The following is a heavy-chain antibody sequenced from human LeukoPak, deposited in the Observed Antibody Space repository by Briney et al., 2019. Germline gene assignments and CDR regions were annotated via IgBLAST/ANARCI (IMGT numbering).Heavy chain of an antibody. CDR2: IYHSGST. CDR3: ARDKYYYDSSGYRTFDY. Sequence: SETLSLTCTVSGYSISSGYYWGWIRQPPGKGLEWIGSIYHSGSTYYNPSLKSRVTMSVDTSKNQFSLKLSSVTAADTAVYYCARDKYYYDSSGYRTFDYWGQGTLVTVSS. V-gene: IGHV4-38-2*02. CDR1: GYSISSGYY. J-gene: IGHJ4*02. D-gene: IGHD3-22*01.